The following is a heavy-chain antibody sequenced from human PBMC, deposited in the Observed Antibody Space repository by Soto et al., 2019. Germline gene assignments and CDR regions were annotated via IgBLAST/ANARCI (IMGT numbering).Heavy chain of an antibody. D-gene: IGHD6-13*01. CDR1: GYIFTNYY. CDR3: ARDLAAAAY. J-gene: IGHJ4*02. V-gene: IGHV1-46*01. CDR2: INPLPTSAST. Sequence: QVQLVQSGAEVKKPGASVKVSCKASGYIFTNYYIHWVRQAPGQGLEWMAIINPLPTSASTNYAQKLQGRVTVTRDTSTSTVYLELSSLRSDDTAVYYCARDLAAAAYWGQGTLVTVSS.